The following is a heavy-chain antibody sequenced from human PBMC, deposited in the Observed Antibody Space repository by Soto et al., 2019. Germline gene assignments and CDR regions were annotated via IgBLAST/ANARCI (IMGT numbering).Heavy chain of an antibody. Sequence: EVQLVESGGGLVQPGGSLRLSCEASGFTFRNYDMHWVRQGTGKGLEWVSGISAAGDPDYADSVEGRFTISRENAQNSFFLQISSLRDGDTAVYYCATTDRDFYGLDVWGQGTTVIVSS. CDR1: GFTFRNYD. CDR2: ISAAGDP. D-gene: IGHD1-1*01. J-gene: IGHJ6*02. CDR3: ATTDRDFYGLDV. V-gene: IGHV3-13*05.